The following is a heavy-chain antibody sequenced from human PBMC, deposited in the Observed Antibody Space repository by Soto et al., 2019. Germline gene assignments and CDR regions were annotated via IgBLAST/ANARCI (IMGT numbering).Heavy chain of an antibody. CDR3: AKGQHCSSTSCYFYYYGMDV. D-gene: IGHD2-2*01. CDR2: ISDDGNNK. Sequence: QVQLVESGGGVVQPGRSLRLSCAASGFTFNTYGVHWVRQAPGRGLEWVAVISDDGNNKCYADSVKGRLTISRDNSKNTLYLQMNSLRAEDTAVYYCAKGQHCSSTSCYFYYYGMDVWGQGTTVAVSS. J-gene: IGHJ6*02. V-gene: IGHV3-30*18. CDR1: GFTFNTYG.